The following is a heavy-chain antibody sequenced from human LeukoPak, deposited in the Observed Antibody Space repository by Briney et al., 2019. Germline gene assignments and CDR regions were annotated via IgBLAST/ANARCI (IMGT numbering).Heavy chain of an antibody. CDR3: AKDQVGDSYYYDMDV. Sequence: GGSLRLSCAASGFTFDDYAMHWVRQAPGKGLEWVSGISWNSGSIGYADSVKGRFTISRDNAKNSLYLQMNSLRAEDTALYHCAKDQVGDSYYYDMDVWGQGTTVTVSS. D-gene: IGHD2-21*02. CDR2: ISWNSGSI. V-gene: IGHV3-9*01. J-gene: IGHJ6*02. CDR1: GFTFDDYA.